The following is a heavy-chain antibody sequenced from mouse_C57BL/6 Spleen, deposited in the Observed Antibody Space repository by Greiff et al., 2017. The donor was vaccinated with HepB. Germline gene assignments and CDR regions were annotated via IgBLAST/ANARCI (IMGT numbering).Heavy chain of an antibody. J-gene: IGHJ1*03. Sequence: QVQLQQPGTELVKPGASVKLSCKASGYTFTSYWMPWVKQRPGQGLEWIGHINPSNGGTNYNEKFKSKATLTVDKSSSTAYMQLSSLTSEDSAVYYCAGYYYGSSYGYFDVWGTGTTVTVSS. V-gene: IGHV1-53*01. CDR2: INPSNGGT. CDR3: AGYYYGSSYGYFDV. D-gene: IGHD1-1*01. CDR1: GYTFTSYW.